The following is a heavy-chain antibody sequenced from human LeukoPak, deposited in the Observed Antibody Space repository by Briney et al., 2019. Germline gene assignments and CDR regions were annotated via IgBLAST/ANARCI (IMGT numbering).Heavy chain of an antibody. J-gene: IGHJ4*02. D-gene: IGHD6-19*01. CDR2: IKQDGSEK. Sequence: PGGSLRLSCAASGFTFSSYSMNWVRQAPGKGLEWVANIKQDGSEKYYVDSVKGRFTISRDNAKNSLYLQMNSLRAEDTAVYYCARDDIAVDSELWGQGTLVTVSS. CDR3: ARDDIAVDSEL. CDR1: GFTFSSYS. V-gene: IGHV3-7*01.